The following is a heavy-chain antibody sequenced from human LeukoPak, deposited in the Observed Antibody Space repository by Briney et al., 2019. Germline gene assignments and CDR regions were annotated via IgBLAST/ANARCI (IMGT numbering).Heavy chain of an antibody. V-gene: IGHV1-46*01. CDR3: ARSGYDAEYFQH. Sequence: ASVKVSCKASGYTFTSYYMHWVRQAPGQGLEWMGIINPSGGSTSYAQKFQGRVTITADESTSTAYMELSSLRSEDTAVYYCARSGYDAEYFQHWGQGTLVTVSS. D-gene: IGHD3-10*01. CDR1: GYTFTSYY. CDR2: INPSGGST. J-gene: IGHJ1*01.